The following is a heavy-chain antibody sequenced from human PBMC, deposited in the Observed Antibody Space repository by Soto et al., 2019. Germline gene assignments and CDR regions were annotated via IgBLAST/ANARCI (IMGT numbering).Heavy chain of an antibody. CDR2: ITATGGNT. J-gene: IGHJ3*02. D-gene: IGHD1-7*01. Sequence: LRLSCAASGFTFSTYSMTWVRQAPGKGLEWVAHITATGGNTYYADSVRGRFTISRDTSGNTLYLQMNSLRAEDTALYYCAKCMQAYWNYDAHHIWGQGTMVTVSS. CDR3: AKCMQAYWNYDAHHI. V-gene: IGHV3-23*01. CDR1: GFTFSTYS.